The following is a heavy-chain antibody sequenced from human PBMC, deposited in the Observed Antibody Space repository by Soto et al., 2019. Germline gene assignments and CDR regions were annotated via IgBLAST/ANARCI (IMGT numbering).Heavy chain of an antibody. CDR2: ITATGGNT. J-gene: IGHJ3*02. D-gene: IGHD1-7*01. Sequence: LRLSCAASGFTFSTYSMTWVRQAPGKGLEWVAHITATGGNTYYADSVRGRFTISRDTSGNTLYLQMNSLRAEDTALYYCAKCMQAYWNYDAHHIWGQGTMVTVSS. CDR3: AKCMQAYWNYDAHHI. V-gene: IGHV3-23*01. CDR1: GFTFSTYS.